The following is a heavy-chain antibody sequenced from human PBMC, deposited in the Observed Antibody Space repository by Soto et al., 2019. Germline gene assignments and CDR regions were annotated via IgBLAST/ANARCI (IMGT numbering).Heavy chain of an antibody. Sequence: EVQLVESGGGLVKPGGSLRLSCAASGFTFNTYDMNWVRQAPGKGLEWVSSITTSSAYIYYAASLKGRITISRDTAKNSLFLQMNSLRAEDTAVYYCVRSGTARLLRHSWFDTWGQGTLVTVSS. J-gene: IGHJ5*02. CDR3: VRSGTARLLRHSWFDT. CDR2: ITTSSAYI. V-gene: IGHV3-21*01. D-gene: IGHD2-21*01. CDR1: GFTFNTYD.